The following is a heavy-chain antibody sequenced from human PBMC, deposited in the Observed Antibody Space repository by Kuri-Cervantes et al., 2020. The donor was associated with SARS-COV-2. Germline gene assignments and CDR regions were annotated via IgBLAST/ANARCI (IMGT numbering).Heavy chain of an antibody. J-gene: IGHJ2*01. CDR1: AFTFSGCG. V-gene: IGHV3-30*02. D-gene: IGHD6-19*01. CDR3: AKDNRGSGWPYWYFDL. Sequence: GESLKISCATSAFTFSGCGMHWVRQAPGKGLEWVSFIRYDGSNTYYADSVKGRFTISRDNAKNSLYLQMNSLRAEDTALYYCAKDNRGSGWPYWYFDLWGRGTLVTVSS. CDR2: IRYDGSNT.